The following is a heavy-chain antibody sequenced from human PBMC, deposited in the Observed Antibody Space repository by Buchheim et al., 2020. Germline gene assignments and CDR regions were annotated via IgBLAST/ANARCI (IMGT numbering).Heavy chain of an antibody. J-gene: IGHJ4*02. V-gene: IGHV4-4*02. Sequence: QVQLQESGPGLVEPSGTLSLTCAVSGVSISSSNWWSWVRQPPGEGLEGIGEMHHGGTTNYNPSLESRVPIFVDKSKEHFSLKLTSVTAADTAVYYCVRYPYGIIPPGIDYWGQGTL. D-gene: IGHD1-1*01. CDR3: VRYPYGIIPPGIDY. CDR1: GVSISSSNW. CDR2: MHHGGTT.